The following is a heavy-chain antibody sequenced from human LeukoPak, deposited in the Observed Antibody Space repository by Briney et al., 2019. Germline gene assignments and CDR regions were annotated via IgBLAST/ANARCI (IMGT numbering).Heavy chain of an antibody. CDR3: ARDTAMAGFDY. Sequence: ASVKVSCKASGYTFTSYGISWVRQAPGQGLEWMGWISAYNGNTNYAQKLQGRATMTTDTSTSTAYMELSRLRSDDTAVYYCARDTAMAGFDYWGQGTLVTVSS. CDR2: ISAYNGNT. D-gene: IGHD5-18*01. CDR1: GYTFTSYG. J-gene: IGHJ4*02. V-gene: IGHV1-18*01.